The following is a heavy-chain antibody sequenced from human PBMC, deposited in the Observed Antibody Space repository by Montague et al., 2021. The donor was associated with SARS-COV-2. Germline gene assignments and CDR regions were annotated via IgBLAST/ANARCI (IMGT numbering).Heavy chain of an antibody. J-gene: IGHJ4*02. V-gene: IGHV4-39*02. D-gene: IGHD6-19*01. Sequence: SETLSLTCSVSGGSISSTSFFWAWIRQPPGKGLEWVGSMYSSGTTYYNPSLKSRVTISGDTSRSQLSVRLSSVTAADTAGYYCARDTSGWFIYWGQGTLVTVSS. CDR2: MYSSGTT. CDR1: GGSISSTSFF. CDR3: ARDTSGWFIY.